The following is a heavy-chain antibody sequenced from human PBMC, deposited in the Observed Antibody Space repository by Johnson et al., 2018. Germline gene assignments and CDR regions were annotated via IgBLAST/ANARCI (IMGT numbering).Heavy chain of an antibody. D-gene: IGHD2-15*01. CDR1: GFTFSSYG. CDR3: AKGDCSGGSCYAAYYYYYYMDV. Sequence: QVQLVQAGGGVVQPGRSLRLSCAASGFTFSSYGMPWVRQAPGKGLEWVAVLSYDGSNKYYADSVKGRFIIYIDNSKNTLYLQMNSLRAEDTAVYYCAKGDCSGGSCYAAYYYYYYMDVWGKGTTVTVSS. CDR2: LSYDGSNK. V-gene: IGHV3-30*18. J-gene: IGHJ6*03.